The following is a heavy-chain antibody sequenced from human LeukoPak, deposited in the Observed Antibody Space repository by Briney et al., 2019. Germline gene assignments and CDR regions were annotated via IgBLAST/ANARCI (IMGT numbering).Heavy chain of an antibody. V-gene: IGHV3-21*01. J-gene: IGHJ4*02. CDR2: ISSSSRYK. D-gene: IGHD1-1*01. Sequence: PGGTLRLSCAASGFTFSSYSMNWVRQAPGPGLEWVRSISSSSRYKYYAHSVKGPFTTSRDNAKHSLYLQMNSLRAEETAVYYCARDLEGWGQGTLVTVSS. CDR3: ARDLEG. CDR1: GFTFSSYS.